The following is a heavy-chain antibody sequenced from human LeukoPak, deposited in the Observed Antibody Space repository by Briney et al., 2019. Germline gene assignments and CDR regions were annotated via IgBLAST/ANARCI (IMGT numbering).Heavy chain of an antibody. CDR3: ASSTTVTPYYFDY. J-gene: IGHJ4*02. CDR2: IYYSGST. Sequence: PSETLSLTCTVSGGSISSGGYYWSWIRQHPGKGLEWVGYIYYSGSTYYNPSLKSRVTISVDTFKNQFSLKLSSVTAADTAVYYCASSTTVTPYYFDYWGQGTLVTVSS. D-gene: IGHD4-17*01. V-gene: IGHV4-31*03. CDR1: GGSISSGGYY.